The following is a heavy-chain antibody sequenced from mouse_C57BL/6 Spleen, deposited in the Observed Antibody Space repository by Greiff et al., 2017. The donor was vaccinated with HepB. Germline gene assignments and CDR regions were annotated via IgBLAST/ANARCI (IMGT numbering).Heavy chain of an antibody. CDR3: ARNYGSSPDR. Sequence: VQLQQSVAELVRPGASVKLSCTASGFNIKNTYMHWVKQRPEQGLEWIGRINPANGNTKYAPKFLGKGTITAVTSSNTAYLQLSSPTSEDTAIYYSARNYGSSPDRWGQGTTLTVT. J-gene: IGHJ2*01. CDR2: INPANGNT. D-gene: IGHD1-1*01. V-gene: IGHV14-3*01. CDR1: GFNIKNTY.